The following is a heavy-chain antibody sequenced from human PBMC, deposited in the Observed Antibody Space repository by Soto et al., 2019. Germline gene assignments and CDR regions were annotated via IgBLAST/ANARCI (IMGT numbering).Heavy chain of an antibody. CDR3: ARAVWVDTAMVREYYYGMDV. D-gene: IGHD5-18*01. V-gene: IGHV4-61*01. CDR1: GGSVSSGSYY. CDR2: IYYSGST. J-gene: IGHJ6*02. Sequence: SETLSLTCTVSGGSVSSGSYYWSWIRQPPGKGLEWIGYIYYSGSTNYNPSLKSRVTISVDTSKNQFSLKLSSVTAADTAVYYCARAVWVDTAMVREYYYGMDVWGQGTTVTVSS.